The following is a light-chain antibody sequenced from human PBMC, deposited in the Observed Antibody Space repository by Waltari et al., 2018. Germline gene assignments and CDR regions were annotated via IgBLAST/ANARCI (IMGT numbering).Light chain of an antibody. J-gene: IGKJ5*01. CDR3: QQYYDWLLVT. CDR1: QSVSGN. CDR2: GAS. V-gene: IGKV3D-15*01. Sequence: EIVMTQSPATLSVSPGERATLSCRASQSVSGNLAWYQQIPGQAPRLLIYGASTRATGIPARFSGSASETEFTLTISSLQSEDSAVYYCQQYYDWLLVTFGQGTRLEIK.